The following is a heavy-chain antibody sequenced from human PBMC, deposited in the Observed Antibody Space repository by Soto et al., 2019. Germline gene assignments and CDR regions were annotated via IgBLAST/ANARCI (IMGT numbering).Heavy chain of an antibody. CDR3: ARDGSGSYYSQHFDY. CDR2: TSSSSSYI. D-gene: IGHD1-26*01. Sequence: GGSLRLSCAASGFTFSSYSMNWVRQAPGKGLEWVSSTSSSSSYIYYADSVKGRFTISRDNAKNSLYLQMNSLRAEDTAVYYCARDGSGSYYSQHFDYWGQGTLVTVSS. J-gene: IGHJ4*02. V-gene: IGHV3-21*01. CDR1: GFTFSSYS.